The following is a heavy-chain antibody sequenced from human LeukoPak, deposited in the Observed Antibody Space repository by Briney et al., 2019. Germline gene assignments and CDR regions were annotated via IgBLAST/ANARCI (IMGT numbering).Heavy chain of an antibody. V-gene: IGHV3-21*01. D-gene: IGHD3-22*01. CDR3: VRLRRNNDRSGYYYYYDY. J-gene: IGHJ4*02. CDR2: ISVRNNYR. CDR1: GYTFSDFS. Sequence: GGSLTLSCAASGYTFSDFSVNWVRQAPGKGLEWVSSISVRNNYRYYADSVRGRFTISRDDARDSLFLQMNSLRAEDTAVYFCVRLRRNNDRSGYYYYYDYWGQGTLVTVSS.